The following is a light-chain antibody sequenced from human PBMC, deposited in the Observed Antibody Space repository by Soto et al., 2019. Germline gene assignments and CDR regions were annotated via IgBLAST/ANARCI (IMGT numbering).Light chain of an antibody. V-gene: IGKV3-20*01. Sequence: EIVLTQSPGTLPLSPGERVNLSCWASQTISRSFLAWYQQKPGQAPTLLIYGASTRATGIPDRFSGSGSGTDFPLTISRLGPEDFAVYYCHQYDNSPWTYGQGTKVEIK. CDR1: QTISRSF. J-gene: IGKJ1*01. CDR2: GAS. CDR3: HQYDNSPWT.